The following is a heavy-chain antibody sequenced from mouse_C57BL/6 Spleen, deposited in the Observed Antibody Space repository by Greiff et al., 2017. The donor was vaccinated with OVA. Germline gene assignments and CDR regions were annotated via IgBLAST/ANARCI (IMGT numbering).Heavy chain of an antibody. CDR2: ILPGSGST. CDR3: AGCEDVNCGPHWYGDV. D-gene: IGHD4-1*02. Sequence: VQLQQSGAELMKPGASVKLSCKATGYTFTGYWIEWVKQRPGHGLEWIGEILPGSGSTNYNEKFKGKATFTADTSSNTAYMQHSSLTTEDSAMYDCAGCEDVNCGPHWYGDVWGTGTTVTVSS. CDR1: GYTFTGYW. J-gene: IGHJ1*03. V-gene: IGHV1-9*01.